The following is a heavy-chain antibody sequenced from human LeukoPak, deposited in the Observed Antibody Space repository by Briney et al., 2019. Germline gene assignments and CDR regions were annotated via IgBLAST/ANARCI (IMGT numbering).Heavy chain of an antibody. J-gene: IGHJ5*02. V-gene: IGHV4-39*01. CDR1: GGSISSSSYY. D-gene: IGHD3-10*01. CDR3: ARRDQYYYGSGFDP. CDR2: IYYSGST. Sequence: PSETLSLTCTVSGGSISSSSYYWGWIRQPPGKGLEWIGSIYYSGSTYYNPSLKSRVTISVDTSKNQFSLKLSSVTAADTAVYYCARRDQYYYGSGFDPWGQGTLVTVSS.